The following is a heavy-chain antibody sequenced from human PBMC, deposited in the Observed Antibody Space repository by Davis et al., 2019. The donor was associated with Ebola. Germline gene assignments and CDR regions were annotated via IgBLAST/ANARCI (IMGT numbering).Heavy chain of an antibody. CDR3: ARERYRDGSDYFFEQSH. J-gene: IGHJ4*02. V-gene: IGHV3-53*01. CDR1: GLTVSDNY. CDR2: MYGGRI. D-gene: IGHD3-10*01. Sequence: PGGSLRLSCEATGLTVSDNYMSWVRQAPGKGLEWVSVMYGGRIHYADSVKGRFTISGDNSKNTVYLEMHSLRAEDTAVYYCARERYRDGSDYFFEQSHWGQGTLVTVSS.